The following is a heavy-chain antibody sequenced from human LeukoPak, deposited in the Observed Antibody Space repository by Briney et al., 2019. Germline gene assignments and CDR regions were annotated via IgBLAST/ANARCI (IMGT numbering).Heavy chain of an antibody. CDR2: LFLGGGA. CDR3: AREERGFDY. J-gene: IGHJ4*02. CDR1: GLSISDTY. V-gene: IGHV3-53*05. Sequence: PGGSLRLSCEVSGLSISDTYMTWVRQAPGKGLEWVSGLFLGGGAYYVDSVKGRFTISRDNSKNTLYLQMNSLRAEDTAVYYCAREERGFDYWGQGTLVTVSS.